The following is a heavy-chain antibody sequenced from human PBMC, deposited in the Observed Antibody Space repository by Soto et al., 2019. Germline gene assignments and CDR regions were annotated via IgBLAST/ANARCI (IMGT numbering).Heavy chain of an antibody. CDR2: ISGSGGST. V-gene: IGHV3-23*01. Sequence: GGSLRLSCAVSGFTFSSYGMSWVRQAPGKGLEWVSAISGSGGSTYYADSVKGRLTISRDNSKNTLYLQMNSLRAEDTAVYYCALTPCMVATFYYYYGMDVWGQGTTVTVSS. CDR3: ALTPCMVATFYYYYGMDV. CDR1: GFTFSSYG. D-gene: IGHD5-12*01. J-gene: IGHJ6*02.